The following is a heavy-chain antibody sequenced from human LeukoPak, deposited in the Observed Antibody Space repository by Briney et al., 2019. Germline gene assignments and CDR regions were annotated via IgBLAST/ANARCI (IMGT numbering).Heavy chain of an antibody. CDR3: ARGGAYCSGGSCPRRRFDY. J-gene: IGHJ4*02. Sequence: PSETLSLTCAVYGGXFSGYYCSWIRQPPGKGLEWIGEINHSGSTNYNPSLKSRVTISVDTSKNQFSLKLSSVTAADTAVYYCARGGAYCSGGSCPRRRFDYWGQGTLVTVSS. D-gene: IGHD2-15*01. CDR2: INHSGST. CDR1: GGXFSGYY. V-gene: IGHV4-34*01.